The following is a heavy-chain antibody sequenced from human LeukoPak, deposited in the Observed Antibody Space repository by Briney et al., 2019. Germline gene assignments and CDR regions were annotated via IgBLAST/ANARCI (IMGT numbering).Heavy chain of an antibody. CDR3: AREEYYDSSGYTDY. CDR2: ISSSSSTI. V-gene: IGHV3-48*04. Sequence: GGSLRLSCAASGFTFSTYNMNWVRQAPGKGLEWVSYISSSSSTIYYADSVKGRFTISRDNAKNSLYLQMNSLRAEDTAVYYCAREEYYDSSGYTDYWGQGTLVTVSS. CDR1: GFTFSTYN. J-gene: IGHJ4*02. D-gene: IGHD3-22*01.